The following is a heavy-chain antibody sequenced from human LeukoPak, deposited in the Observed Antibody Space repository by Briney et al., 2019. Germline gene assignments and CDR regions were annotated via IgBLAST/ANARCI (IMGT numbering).Heavy chain of an antibody. V-gene: IGHV3-23*01. J-gene: IGHJ5*02. CDR2: ISGSGGST. CDR3: AKDQWSRGSSPVWFDP. D-gene: IGHD2-2*01. CDR1: GFTFSSYA. Sequence: GGSLRLSCAASGFTFSSYAMSWVRQAPGKGLEWVPAISGSGGSTYYADSVKGRFTISRDNSKNTLYLQMNSLRAEDTAVYYCAKDQWSRGSSPVWFDPWGQGTLVTVSS.